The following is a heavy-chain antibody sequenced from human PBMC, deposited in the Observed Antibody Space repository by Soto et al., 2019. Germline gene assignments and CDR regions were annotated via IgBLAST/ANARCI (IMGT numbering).Heavy chain of an antibody. Sequence: CKGSGYSFTSYWIGWVRQMPGKGLEWMGIIYPGDSETRYRPSFQGQVTISADKSISTAYLQWSSLEASDSAMYYCARHSEDTVTPDFWGQGTLVTVSS. CDR3: ARHSEDTVTPDF. CDR2: IYPGDSET. V-gene: IGHV5-51*01. D-gene: IGHD4-17*01. CDR1: GYSFTSYW. J-gene: IGHJ4*02.